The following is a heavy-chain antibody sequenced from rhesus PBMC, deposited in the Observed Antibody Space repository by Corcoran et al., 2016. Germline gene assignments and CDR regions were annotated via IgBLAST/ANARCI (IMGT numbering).Heavy chain of an antibody. V-gene: IGHV3S11*01. CDR3: TRETIAAADY. CDR2: IKNKSDGETE. CDR1: GFTFSNYW. J-gene: IGHJ4*01. Sequence: EVQLVESGGGLVQPGGSLRLSCAASGFTFSNYWMSWVRQAQGKGLEWVGFIKNKSDGETEAYAKSVKGRFIISIDDSKNTLYLQMNSLKTEDTAVYYCTRETIAAADYWGQGVLVTVSS. D-gene: IGHD6-31*01.